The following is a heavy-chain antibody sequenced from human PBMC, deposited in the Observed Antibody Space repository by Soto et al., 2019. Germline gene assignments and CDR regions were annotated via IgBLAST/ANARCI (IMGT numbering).Heavy chain of an antibody. J-gene: IGHJ4*02. CDR1: GGSISSGGYY. CDR2: IYYSGST. D-gene: IGHD3-16*02. V-gene: IGHV4-31*03. CDR3: ARAPAVYYDYVWGSYRSPSFDY. Sequence: PSETLSLTCTVSGGSISSGGYYWSWIRQHPGKGLEWIGYIYYSGSTYYNPSLKSRVTISVDTSKNQFSLKLSPVTAADTAVYYCARAPAVYYDYVWGSYRSPSFDYWGRGTLVTVSS.